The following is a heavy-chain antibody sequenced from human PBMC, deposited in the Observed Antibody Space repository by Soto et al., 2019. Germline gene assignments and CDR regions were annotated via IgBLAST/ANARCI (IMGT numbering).Heavy chain of an antibody. CDR2: IIPIFGTA. D-gene: IGHD6-19*01. V-gene: IGHV1-69*12. CDR3: AREPQWAGTLDY. CDR1: GGTFSSYA. J-gene: IGHJ4*02. Sequence: QVQLVQSGAEVKKPGSSVKVSCKASGGTFSSYAISWVRQAPGQGLEWMGGIIPIFGTANYAQKFQGRVXIXAXXSTSTAYMELSSLRSEDTAVYYCAREPQWAGTLDYWGQGTLVTVSS.